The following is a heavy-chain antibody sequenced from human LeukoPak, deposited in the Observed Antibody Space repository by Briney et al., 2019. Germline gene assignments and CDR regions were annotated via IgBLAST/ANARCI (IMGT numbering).Heavy chain of an antibody. J-gene: IGHJ4*02. D-gene: IGHD2-15*01. Sequence: PSETLSLTCTVSGVSISSSNSYWGWIRPPPGKGLEWIGYIYYSGSTNYNPSLKSRVTISVDTSKNQFSLKLSSVTAADTAVYYCARTATHYCSGGSCYVYYFDYWGQGTLVTVSS. CDR1: GVSISSSNSY. CDR2: IYYSGST. V-gene: IGHV4-61*05. CDR3: ARTATHYCSGGSCYVYYFDY.